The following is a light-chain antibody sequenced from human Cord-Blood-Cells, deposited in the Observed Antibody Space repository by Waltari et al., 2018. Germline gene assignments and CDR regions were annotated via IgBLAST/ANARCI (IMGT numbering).Light chain of an antibody. J-gene: IGLJ1*01. CDR1: SSDVGGYNS. CDR2: DVS. V-gene: IGLV2-14*01. CDR3: SSYTSSSTL. Sequence: QSALTHPASVSGSPGQSITISCTGTSSDVGGYNSVSWYQQHPGKAPKLMIYDVSNRPSGVSNRFSGSKSGNTASLTISGLQAEDEADYYCSSYTSSSTLFGTGTKVTVL.